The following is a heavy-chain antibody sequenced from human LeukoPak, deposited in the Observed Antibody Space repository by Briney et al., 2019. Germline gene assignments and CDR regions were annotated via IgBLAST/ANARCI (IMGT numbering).Heavy chain of an antibody. CDR3: AKDQSYDYGDYDAFDI. V-gene: IGHV3-23*01. CDR1: GFTFSSYG. D-gene: IGHD4-17*01. CDR2: ISGSSGRT. Sequence: GGSLRLSCAASGFTFSSYGMSWVRQAPGKGLEWVSTISGSSGRTFYADSVKGRFTISRDNSKNTLYLQMNSLRAEDTAVYYCAKDQSYDYGDYDAFDIWGQGTMVTVSS. J-gene: IGHJ3*02.